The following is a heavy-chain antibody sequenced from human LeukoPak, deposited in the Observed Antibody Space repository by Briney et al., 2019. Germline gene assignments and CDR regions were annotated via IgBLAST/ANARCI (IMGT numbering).Heavy chain of an antibody. D-gene: IGHD3-22*01. V-gene: IGHV3-53*01. CDR3: ASLGGYYSDSPRLDFQH. Sequence: PGGSLRLSCAASGFTVSGNYMSWVRQAPGKGLEWVSVIYSGGSTSYADSVKGRFTISRGNSKNTLYLQMNSLRAEDTAIYYCASLGGYYSDSPRLDFQHWGQGTLVTVSS. CDR1: GFTVSGNY. J-gene: IGHJ1*01. CDR2: IYSGGST.